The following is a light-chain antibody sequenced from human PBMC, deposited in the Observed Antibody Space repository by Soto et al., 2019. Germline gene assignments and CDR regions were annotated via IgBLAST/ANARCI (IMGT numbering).Light chain of an antibody. Sequence: EIVMPPTQNTLSVSPGERATLSCMASQSVSSNLAWYQQKPGQAPRLLIYGASSRATGIPVRFSGSGSGTEFTLTISSLQSEDFAVYYCQQYNNWPLTFGQGTRLEIK. V-gene: IGKV3-15*01. CDR1: QSVSSN. CDR3: QQYNNWPLT. J-gene: IGKJ5*01. CDR2: GAS.